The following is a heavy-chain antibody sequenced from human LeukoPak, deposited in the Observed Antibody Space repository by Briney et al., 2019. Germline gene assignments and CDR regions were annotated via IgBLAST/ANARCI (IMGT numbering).Heavy chain of an antibody. J-gene: IGHJ3*01. CDR1: GFTFSSYA. CDR3: AKAPGAWWYDSFDF. D-gene: IGHD2-15*01. Sequence: QTGGSLRLSCAASGFTFSSYAMSWVRQAPGKGLEWVSAISGSGGITYYADSVKGRFTVSRDNSKNTLYLQMNSLRAEDTAVYYCAKAPGAWWYDSFDFWGQVTMVTVSS. CDR2: ISGSGGIT. V-gene: IGHV3-23*01.